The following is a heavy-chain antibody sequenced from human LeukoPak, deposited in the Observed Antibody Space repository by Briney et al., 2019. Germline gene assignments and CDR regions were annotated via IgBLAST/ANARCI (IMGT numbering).Heavy chain of an antibody. CDR1: GFTFSSYG. V-gene: IGHV3-23*01. J-gene: IGHJ6*03. CDR2: ISAIGGTT. D-gene: IGHD2-15*01. Sequence: PGRSLRLSCAASGFTFSSYGTSWVRQAPGKGLEWVSAISAIGGTTYYADSVKGHFTISRDNSKNTLYLQMNSLSAEDTAVYYCAKNGDRGAYCSGGSYYYYYMDVWGKGTTVTISS. CDR3: AKNGDRGAYCSGGSYYYYYMDV.